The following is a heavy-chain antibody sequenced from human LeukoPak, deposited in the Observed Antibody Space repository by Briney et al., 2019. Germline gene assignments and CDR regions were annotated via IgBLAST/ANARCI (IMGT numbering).Heavy chain of an antibody. Sequence: SETLSLTCTVSGGSISSSSYYWGWIRQPPGKGLEWIGEINHSGSTNYNPSLKSRVTISVDTSKNQFSLKLSSVTAADTAVYYCARRLVRAYFDYWGQGTLVTVSS. D-gene: IGHD3-10*01. CDR2: INHSGST. J-gene: IGHJ4*02. CDR1: GGSISSSSYY. CDR3: ARRLVRAYFDY. V-gene: IGHV4-39*07.